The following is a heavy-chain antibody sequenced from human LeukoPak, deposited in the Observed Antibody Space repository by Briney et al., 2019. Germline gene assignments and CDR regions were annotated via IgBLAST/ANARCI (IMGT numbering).Heavy chain of an antibody. Sequence: SETLSLTCTVSGGSISSSSYYWGWIRQPPGKGLEWIGEINHSGSTNYNPSLKSRVTISVDTSKNQFSLKLSSVTAADTAVYYCARGVSLRGRLLWFGELLNKLYYYYYYMDVWGKGTTVTVSS. CDR1: GGSISSSSYY. CDR3: ARGVSLRGRLLWFGELLNKLYYYYYYMDV. J-gene: IGHJ6*03. D-gene: IGHD3-10*01. V-gene: IGHV4-39*07. CDR2: INHSGST.